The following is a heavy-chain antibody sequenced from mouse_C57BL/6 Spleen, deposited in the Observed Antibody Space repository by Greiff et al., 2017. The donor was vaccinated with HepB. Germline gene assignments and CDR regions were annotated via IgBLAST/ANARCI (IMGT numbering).Heavy chain of an antibody. CDR3: ARAHYYGSSYHAMDY. D-gene: IGHD1-1*01. CDR2: ISYDGSN. V-gene: IGHV3-6*01. J-gene: IGHJ4*01. CDR1: GYSITSGYY. Sequence: EVQLQQSGPGLVKPSQSLSLTCSVTGYSITSGYYWNWIRQFPGNKLEWMGYISYDGSNNYNPSLKNRISITRDTSKNQFFLKLNSVTTEDTATYYCARAHYYGSSYHAMDYWGQGTSVTVSS.